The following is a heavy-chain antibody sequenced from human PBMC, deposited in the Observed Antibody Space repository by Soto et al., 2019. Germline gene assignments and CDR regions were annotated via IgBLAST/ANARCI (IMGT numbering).Heavy chain of an antibody. J-gene: IGHJ6*02. Sequence: PGESLKISCKGSGYSFTSYWIGWVRQMPGKGLEWMGIIYPGDSDTRYSPSFQGQVTISADKSISTAYLQWSSLKASDTAMYYCASQAYCGGDCYSSYYGMDVWGQGTTVTVSS. CDR3: ASQAYCGGDCYSSYYGMDV. CDR2: IYPGDSDT. V-gene: IGHV5-51*01. D-gene: IGHD2-21*02. CDR1: GYSFTSYW.